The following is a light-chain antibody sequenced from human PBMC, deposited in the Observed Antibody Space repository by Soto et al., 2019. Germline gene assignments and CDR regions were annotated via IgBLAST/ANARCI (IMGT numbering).Light chain of an antibody. Sequence: EIVLTQSPGTLSLSPGERATLSCRASQSVSSSYLAWYQQKPGQAPRLLIYAASSRATGVPDRFSGSGSGTDFTLTISRLEPEDFAVYYCQQYSSSPVTFGQGTKVDIK. CDR2: AAS. CDR3: QQYSSSPVT. J-gene: IGKJ1*01. CDR1: QSVSSSY. V-gene: IGKV3-20*01.